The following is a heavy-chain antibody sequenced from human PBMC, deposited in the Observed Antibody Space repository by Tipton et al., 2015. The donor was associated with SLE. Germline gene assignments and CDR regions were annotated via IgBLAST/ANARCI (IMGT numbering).Heavy chain of an antibody. Sequence: TLSLTCSVSGYYIRSGYYWGWIRQPPGKGLEWIGSIYQSGNTYYNPSLKSRVTISVDTSKNQFSLKLSSVTAADTAVYYCAKDPGYYGMDVWGQGTTVTVSS. CDR1: GYYIRSGYY. CDR2: IYQSGNT. V-gene: IGHV4-38-2*02. CDR3: AKDPGYYGMDV. J-gene: IGHJ6*02.